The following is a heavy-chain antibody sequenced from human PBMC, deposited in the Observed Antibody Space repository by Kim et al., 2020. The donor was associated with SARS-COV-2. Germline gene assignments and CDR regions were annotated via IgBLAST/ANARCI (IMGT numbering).Heavy chain of an antibody. D-gene: IGHD3-22*01. CDR3: AKGASYYYDTGHFDY. J-gene: IGHJ4*02. V-gene: IGHV3-23*01. CDR2: ISGSGGST. CDR1: GFTFSSYA. Sequence: GGSLRLSCAASGFTFSSYAMNWVRQAPGKGLEWVSVISGSGGSTYYADSVKGRFTISRDNSKNTLYLQMNTLRAEDTAVYYCAKGASYYYDTGHFDYWGQGTLVTVSS.